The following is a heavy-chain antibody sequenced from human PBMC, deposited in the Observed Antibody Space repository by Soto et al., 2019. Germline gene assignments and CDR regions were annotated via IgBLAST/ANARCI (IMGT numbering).Heavy chain of an antibody. CDR3: ARVSRRNTFDV. CDR1: GFTFSSYA. V-gene: IGHV3-7*01. J-gene: IGHJ3*01. CDR2: INTDGSQK. Sequence: PGGSLRLSCAASGFTFSSYAMSWVRQAPGKGLEWVANINTDGSQKHSVDSVKGRFTFSRDNAKNSLYLQMNSLRAEDTAVYYCARVSRRNTFDVWGQGTMVTVSS.